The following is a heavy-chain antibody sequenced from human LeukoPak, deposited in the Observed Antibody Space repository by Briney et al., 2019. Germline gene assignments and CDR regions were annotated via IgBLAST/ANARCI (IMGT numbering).Heavy chain of an antibody. V-gene: IGHV4-39*07. CDR2: ISYSGSP. D-gene: IGHD6-19*01. Sequence: PSETLSPTCTVSGGSISSSSYYWDWIRQPPGKGLEWIGSISYSGSPSYKPSLKSRLSISLDTSKNQFSLKLTSVTAADAAVYYCARDERQYSSQVNYYFYMDVWGKGTTVTVSS. J-gene: IGHJ6*03. CDR3: ARDERQYSSQVNYYFYMDV. CDR1: GGSISSSSYY.